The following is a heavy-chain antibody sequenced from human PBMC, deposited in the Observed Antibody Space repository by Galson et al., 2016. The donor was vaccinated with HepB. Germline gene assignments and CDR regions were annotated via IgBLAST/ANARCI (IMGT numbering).Heavy chain of an antibody. V-gene: IGHV1-69*06. CDR1: GATFSSTA. CDR3: GGRPTPSSRDVYFYYLDV. D-gene: IGHD6-6*01. CDR2: IIPLFDSP. J-gene: IGHJ6*03. Sequence: SVKVSCKVSGATFSSTAIAWVRQAPGLGLEWMGGIIPLFDSPHYAEKFKGRVTITADKLTTTVYMDMSSLRSDDTAVYYCGGRPTPSSRDVYFYYLDVWGKGSPVTVSS.